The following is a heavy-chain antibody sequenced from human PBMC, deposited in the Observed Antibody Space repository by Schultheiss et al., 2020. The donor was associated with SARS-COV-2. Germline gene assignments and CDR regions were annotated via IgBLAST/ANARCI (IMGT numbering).Heavy chain of an antibody. J-gene: IGHJ3*02. CDR3: ARVRMFDSSGYYLDHDAFDI. V-gene: IGHV4-34*01. CDR2: IYHSGSP. CDR1: GGSISSYY. Sequence: SETLSLTCAVYGGSISSYYWSWIRQPPGKGLEWIGHIYHSGSPHYNPSLKSRVTISVVTSKNQFSLKLSSVTAADTAVYYCARVRMFDSSGYYLDHDAFDIWGQGTMVTVSS. D-gene: IGHD3-22*01.